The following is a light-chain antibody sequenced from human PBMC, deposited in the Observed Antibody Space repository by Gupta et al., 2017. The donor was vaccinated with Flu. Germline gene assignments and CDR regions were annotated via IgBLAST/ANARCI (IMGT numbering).Light chain of an antibody. Sequence: SVKLTCTLSSGHSSYAIAWHQQQPEKGPRYLMKLNSDGSHSKGDGIPDRFSGSSSGAERYLTISSLQSEDEADYYCQTWGTGMVFGGGTKLTVL. CDR3: QTWGTGMV. CDR1: SGHSSYA. CDR2: LNSDGSH. V-gene: IGLV4-69*01. J-gene: IGLJ3*02.